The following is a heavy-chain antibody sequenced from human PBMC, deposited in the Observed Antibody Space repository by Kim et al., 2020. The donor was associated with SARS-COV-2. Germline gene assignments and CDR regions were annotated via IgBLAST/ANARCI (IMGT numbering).Heavy chain of an antibody. CDR3: ARAALGGYQGWFDP. J-gene: IGHJ5*02. V-gene: IGHV3-30*01. D-gene: IGHD2-15*01. Sequence: ADTVKGRFPISRDNSKNTLYLQMNSLRGEDTAVYYCARAALGGYQGWFDPWGQGTLVTVSS.